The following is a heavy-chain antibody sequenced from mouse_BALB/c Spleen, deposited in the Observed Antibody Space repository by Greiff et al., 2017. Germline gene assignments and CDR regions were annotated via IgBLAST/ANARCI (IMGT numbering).Heavy chain of an antibody. J-gene: IGHJ3*01. CDR1: GFSLTSYG. CDR3: ARDGGNYEPWFAY. CDR2: IWAGGST. V-gene: IGHV2-9*02. Sequence: QVQLQQSGPGLVAPSQSLSITCTVSGFSLTSYGVHWVRQPPGKGLEWLGVIWAGGSTNYNSALMSRLSISKDNSKSQVFLKMNSLQTDDTAMYYCARDGGNYEPWFAYWGQGTLVTVSA. D-gene: IGHD2-1*01.